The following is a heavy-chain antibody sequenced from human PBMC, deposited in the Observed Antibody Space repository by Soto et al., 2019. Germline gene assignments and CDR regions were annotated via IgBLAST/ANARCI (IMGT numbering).Heavy chain of an antibody. V-gene: IGHV3-30*18. J-gene: IGHJ4*02. CDR1: GFTFSSYG. CDR3: AKEYSSGFDY. Sequence: QVQLVESGGGVVQPGRSLRLSCAASGFTFSSYGMHWVRQAPGKGLEWVALISYDGDNKYYADSVKGRFTISRDNSKNTLYLQMNSLRAEDTAVYYCAKEYSSGFDYWGQGTLVTVSS. CDR2: ISYDGDNK. D-gene: IGHD6-19*01.